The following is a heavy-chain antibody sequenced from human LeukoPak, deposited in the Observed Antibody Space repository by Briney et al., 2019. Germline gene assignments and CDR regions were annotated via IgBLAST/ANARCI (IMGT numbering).Heavy chain of an antibody. J-gene: IGHJ4*02. CDR3: ARSPSRRYKAFDY. V-gene: IGHV4-4*02. Sequence: PSETLSLTCAVSGGSISSSNWWSWVHQPPGKGLEWIGGIYHSGSTNYNPSLKSRVTISVDTSKNQFSLKLSSVTAADTAVYYCARSPSRRYKAFDYWGQGTLVTVSS. D-gene: IGHD1-14*01. CDR2: IYHSGST. CDR1: GGSISSSNW.